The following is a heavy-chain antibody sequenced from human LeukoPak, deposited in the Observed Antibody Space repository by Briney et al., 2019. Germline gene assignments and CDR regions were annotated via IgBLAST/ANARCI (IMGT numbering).Heavy chain of an antibody. Sequence: GGSLRLSCTASGFTFGDYAMSWVRQAPGKGLEWVGFIRSKAYGGTTEYAASVKGRFTISRDDSKSIAYLQMNSLKTEDTAVYYCTRDLRYCSSTSCSIRDWGQGTLVTVSS. J-gene: IGHJ4*02. CDR3: TRDLRYCSSTSCSIRD. D-gene: IGHD2-2*01. V-gene: IGHV3-49*04. CDR2: IRSKAYGGTT. CDR1: GFTFGDYA.